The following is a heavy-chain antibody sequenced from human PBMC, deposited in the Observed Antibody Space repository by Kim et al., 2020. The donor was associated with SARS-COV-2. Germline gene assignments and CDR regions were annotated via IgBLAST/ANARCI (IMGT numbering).Heavy chain of an antibody. CDR3: ARVNHSNNGFNLYFGMDV. J-gene: IGHJ6*02. D-gene: IGHD3-22*01. V-gene: IGHV3-74*01. CDR1: GFTFSTYR. Sequence: GGSLRLSCAASGFTFSTYRMHWVRQAPGRGLVWVSRLNGVGGDIDYADFARGRFTISRDNAKNTLYLQMNGLRAEDTAVYYCARVNHSNNGFNLYFGMDVWSQGTTVIVSS. CDR2: LNGVGGDI.